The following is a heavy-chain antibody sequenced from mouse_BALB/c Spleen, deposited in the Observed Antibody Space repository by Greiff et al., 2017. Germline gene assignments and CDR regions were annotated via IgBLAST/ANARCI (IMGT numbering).Heavy chain of an antibody. V-gene: IGHV1-14*01. CDR1: GYTFSSYV. CDR3: ARALYYGSSFHAMDY. CDR2: INPYNDGT. J-gene: IGHJ4*01. Sequence: EVKLQQSGAELMKPGASVKISCKATGYTFSSYVMHWVKQKPGQGLEWIGYINPYNDGTKYNEKFKGKATLTSDKSSSSAYMELSSLTSEDSAVYYCARALYYGSSFHAMDYWGQGTSVTVSS. D-gene: IGHD1-1*01.